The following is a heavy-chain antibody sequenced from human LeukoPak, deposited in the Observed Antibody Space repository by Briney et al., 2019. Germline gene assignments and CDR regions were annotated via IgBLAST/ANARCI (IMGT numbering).Heavy chain of an antibody. J-gene: IGHJ1*01. D-gene: IGHD7-27*01. CDR2: INPNSGGT. CDR3: ARGGYPTTWGDFQH. V-gene: IGHV1-2*06. CDR1: GGTFSSYA. Sequence: VASVKVSCKASGGTFSSYAISWVRQAPGQGLEWMGRINPNSGGTNYAQKFQGRVTVTRDTPSTTVYMELNSLRSDDTAVYYCARGGYPTTWGDFQHWGQGTVVAVSS.